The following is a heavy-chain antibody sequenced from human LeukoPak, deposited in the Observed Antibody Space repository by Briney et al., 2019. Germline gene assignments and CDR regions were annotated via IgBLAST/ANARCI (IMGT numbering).Heavy chain of an antibody. CDR1: GGSFSGYY. J-gene: IGHJ6*03. CDR2: INHSGST. Sequence: SETLSLTCAVYGGSFSGYYWSRIRQPPGKGLEWIGEINHSGSTNYNPSLKSRVTISVDTSKNQFSLKLSSVTAADTAVYYCARVGYDFWSGYYGEVNYYYMDVWGKGTTVTVSS. V-gene: IGHV4-34*01. D-gene: IGHD3-3*01. CDR3: ARVGYDFWSGYYGEVNYYYMDV.